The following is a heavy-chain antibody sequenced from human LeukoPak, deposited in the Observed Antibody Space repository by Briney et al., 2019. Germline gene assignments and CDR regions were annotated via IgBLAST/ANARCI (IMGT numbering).Heavy chain of an antibody. J-gene: IGHJ6*03. D-gene: IGHD3-22*01. CDR1: GFTFSSHS. V-gene: IGHV3-21*01. Sequence: PGGSLRLSCAASGFTFSSHSMNWVRQAPGKGLEWVSSISSCSSYIYYADSVKGRFTISRDNAKNSLYLQMNSLRAEDTAVYYCARARMIAEMDYYYYMDVWGKGTTVTVSS. CDR3: ARARMIAEMDYYYYMDV. CDR2: ISSCSSYI.